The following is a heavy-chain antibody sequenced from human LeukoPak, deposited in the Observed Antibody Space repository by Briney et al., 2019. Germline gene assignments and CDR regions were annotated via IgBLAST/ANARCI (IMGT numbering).Heavy chain of an antibody. Sequence: SETLSLTCTVSGGSISSYYWSWIRQPPGKGLEWIGYIYYSGSTNYSPSLKSRVTISVDTSKNQFSLKLSSVTAADTAVYYCARESDYYDSSGYYYYFDYWGQGTLVTVSS. J-gene: IGHJ4*02. CDR2: IYYSGST. CDR1: GGSISSYY. CDR3: ARESDYYDSSGYYYYFDY. V-gene: IGHV4-59*01. D-gene: IGHD3-22*01.